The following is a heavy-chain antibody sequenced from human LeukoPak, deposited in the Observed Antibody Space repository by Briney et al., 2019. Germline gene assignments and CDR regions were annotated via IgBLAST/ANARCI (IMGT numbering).Heavy chain of an antibody. V-gene: IGHV4-4*02. Sequence: DPSETLSLTCAVSGGSISSSDWWSWVRQPPGKGLEWIGEIYHSGSTNYNPSLKSRVTISVDKSKNQFSLKLSSVTAADTAVYYCAAYGSGTRAFDYWGQGTLVTVSS. CDR1: GGSISSSDW. CDR3: AAYGSGTRAFDY. J-gene: IGHJ4*02. D-gene: IGHD3-10*01. CDR2: IYHSGST.